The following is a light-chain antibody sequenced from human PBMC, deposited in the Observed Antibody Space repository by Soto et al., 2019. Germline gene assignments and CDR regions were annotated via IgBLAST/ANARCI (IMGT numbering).Light chain of an antibody. CDR1: QNVSRR. CDR3: HQYNGWPRT. CDR2: GTS. J-gene: IGKJ1*01. V-gene: IGKV3-15*01. Sequence: EIVLTQSPGSLSLWPGERGSLXCRASQNVSRRVVWYQQKPGKGPSRLIYGTSTRAGGGPPRFSGGGSGTEFTRTITSLQSEDFAVYYCHQYNGWPRTFGQGTKVDIK.